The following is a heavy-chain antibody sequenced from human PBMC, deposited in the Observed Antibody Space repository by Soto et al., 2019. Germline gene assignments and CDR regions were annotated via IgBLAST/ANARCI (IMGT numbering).Heavy chain of an antibody. CDR2: IYYDGST. D-gene: IGHD4-17*01. Sequence: SESLSLTFTVSGRSITSGGYYWNWIRQHPGKDLEWIGYIYYDGSTYYNPSLQTRINISADTSKNQFSLKLSSVTAADTAVYHCASFSRWANHLDYWDQGTLVTVSS. CDR1: GRSITSGGYY. V-gene: IGHV4-31*03. J-gene: IGHJ4*02. CDR3: ASFSRWANHLDY.